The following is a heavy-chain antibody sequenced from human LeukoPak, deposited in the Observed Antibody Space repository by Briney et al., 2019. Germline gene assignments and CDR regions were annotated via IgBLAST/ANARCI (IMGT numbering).Heavy chain of an antibody. J-gene: IGHJ5*02. CDR1: GFPFSSYS. Sequence: GGSLRLSCAASGFPFSSYSMNWVRQAPGKGLEWVSYISSSSDTIYYADSVKGRFTISRDNAKNSLYLQMNSLRADDTAVYYCARDRSGNYYNPNWFDPWGRGTLDTVSS. V-gene: IGHV3-48*01. CDR3: ARDRSGNYYNPNWFDP. D-gene: IGHD3-10*01. CDR2: ISSSSDTI.